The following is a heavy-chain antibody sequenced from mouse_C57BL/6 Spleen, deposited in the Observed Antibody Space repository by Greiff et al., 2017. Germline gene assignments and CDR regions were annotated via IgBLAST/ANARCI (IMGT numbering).Heavy chain of an antibody. J-gene: IGHJ4*01. D-gene: IGHD1-1*01. CDR1: GFTFSDYG. CDR2: ISSGSSTI. CDR3: AKPDYYGSSYYAMDY. Sequence: EVKLVESGGGLVKPGGSLKLSCAASGFTFSDYGMHWVRQAPEKGLEWVAYISSGSSTIYYADTVQGRFTIPRDNAKTTLFLQMTSLRSEDTAMYYCAKPDYYGSSYYAMDYWGQGTSVTVSS. V-gene: IGHV5-17*01.